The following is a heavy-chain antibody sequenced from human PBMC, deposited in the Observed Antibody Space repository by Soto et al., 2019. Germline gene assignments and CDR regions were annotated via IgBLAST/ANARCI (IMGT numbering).Heavy chain of an antibody. D-gene: IGHD3-22*01. CDR1: GVTFSSYG. CDR2: ISYDGSNK. Sequence: GGSLRLSCAASGVTFSSYGMHWVRQAPGKGLEWVAVISYDGSNKYYADSVKGRFTISRDNSKNTLYLQMNSLRAEDTAVYYCAKALYDSSGYYYDYFDYWGQGTLVTVSS. J-gene: IGHJ4*02. V-gene: IGHV3-30*18. CDR3: AKALYDSSGYYYDYFDY.